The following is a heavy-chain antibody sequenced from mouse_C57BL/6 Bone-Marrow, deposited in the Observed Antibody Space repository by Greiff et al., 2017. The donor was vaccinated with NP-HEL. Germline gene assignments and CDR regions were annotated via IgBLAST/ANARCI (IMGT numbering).Heavy chain of an antibody. CDR3: ARSRGDGYTWFAY. D-gene: IGHD2-3*01. J-gene: IGHJ3*01. V-gene: IGHV1-85*01. CDR1: GYTFTSYD. Sequence: QVQLKQSGPELVKPGASVKLSCKASGYTFTSYDINWVKQRPGQGLEWIGWIYPRDGSTKYNEKFKGKATLTVDTSSSTAYMELHSLTSEDSAVYFCARSRGDGYTWFAYWGQGTLVTVSA. CDR2: IYPRDGST.